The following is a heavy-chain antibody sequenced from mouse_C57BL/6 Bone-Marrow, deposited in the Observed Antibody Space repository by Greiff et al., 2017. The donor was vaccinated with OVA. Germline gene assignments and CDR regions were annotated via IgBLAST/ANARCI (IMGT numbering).Heavy chain of an antibody. D-gene: IGHD2-4*01. Sequence: EVMLVESGGGLVQPGGSRKLSCAASGFTFSSFGMHWVRQAPEKGLEWVAYISSGSSTIYYADTVKGRFTISRDNPKNTLFLQMTSLRSEDTAMYYCARDYDYDYWYCDVWGAGTTVTVSS. CDR3: ARDYDYDYWYCDV. J-gene: IGHJ1*01. V-gene: IGHV5-17*02. CDR1: GFTFSSFG. CDR2: ISSGSSTI.